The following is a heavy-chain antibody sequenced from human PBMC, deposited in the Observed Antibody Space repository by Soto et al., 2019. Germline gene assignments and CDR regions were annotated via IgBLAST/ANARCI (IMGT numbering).Heavy chain of an antibody. D-gene: IGHD3-22*01. CDR1: GFTFSSYA. Sequence: QVQLVESGGGVVQPGRSLRLSCAASGFTFSSYAMHWVRQAPGKGLEWVAVISYDGSNKYYADSVKGRFTISRDNSKNTLYLQMNSLRAEDTAVYYCARPPSVIVVVTDDYWGQGTLVTVSS. V-gene: IGHV3-30-3*01. CDR2: ISYDGSNK. CDR3: ARPPSVIVVVTDDY. J-gene: IGHJ4*02.